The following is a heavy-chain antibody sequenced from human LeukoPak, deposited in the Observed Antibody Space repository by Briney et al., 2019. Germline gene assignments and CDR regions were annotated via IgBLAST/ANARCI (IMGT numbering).Heavy chain of an antibody. Sequence: PSETLSLTCAVYGGSFSGYYWSWIRQPPGKGLEWIGEINHSGSTNYNPSLKSRVTISVDTSKNQFSLKLSPVTAADTAVYYCARQTYYYDSSGPTLFDYWGQGTLVTVSS. CDR3: ARQTYYYDSSGPTLFDY. CDR2: INHSGST. V-gene: IGHV4-34*01. J-gene: IGHJ4*02. D-gene: IGHD3-22*01. CDR1: GGSFSGYY.